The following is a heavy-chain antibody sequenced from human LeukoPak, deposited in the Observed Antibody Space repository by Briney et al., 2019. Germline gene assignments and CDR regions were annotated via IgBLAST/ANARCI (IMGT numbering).Heavy chain of an antibody. CDR2: IKQDGSEK. CDR1: GFTFSTYW. Sequence: GGSLRLSCAASGFTFSTYWMSWVRQAPEKGLEWVANIKQDGSEKYYVDSVKGRFTISRDNAKNSLYLQMNSLRADDTAVCYCARENDYTDYGQDYNYYMDVWGNGTTVTVSS. CDR3: ARENDYTDYGQDYNYYMDV. D-gene: IGHD4-17*01. J-gene: IGHJ6*03. V-gene: IGHV3-7*01.